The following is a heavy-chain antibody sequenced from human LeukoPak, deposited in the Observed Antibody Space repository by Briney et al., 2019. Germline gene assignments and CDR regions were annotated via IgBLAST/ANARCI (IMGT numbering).Heavy chain of an antibody. CDR3: AKDKNRYGATPYYMDV. D-gene: IGHD1/OR15-1a*01. CDR1: GFTFTTHA. Sequence: GGSLRLSCAASGFTFTTHAMHWVRQAPGMGLEWVAFIRYDGSNKYYADSVKGRFTISRDNSKNTLYLQMNSLRAEDTAVYYCAKDKNRYGATPYYMDVWGKGTTVTVSS. CDR2: IRYDGSNK. J-gene: IGHJ6*03. V-gene: IGHV3-30*02.